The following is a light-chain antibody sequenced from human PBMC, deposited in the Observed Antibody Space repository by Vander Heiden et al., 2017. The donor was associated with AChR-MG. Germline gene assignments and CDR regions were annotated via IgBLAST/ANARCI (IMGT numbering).Light chain of an antibody. Sequence: QSVLTQPPSVSAAPGQTVAISCPGRLSNIGYSYVSWYQRLPGTAPNLLIYDNDQRPSGIPDRCSGSKSGPSATLGITGLQTGDEAEYFCGTWDDSLSAFVFGTGTKVTVL. CDR1: LSNIGYSY. CDR2: DND. CDR3: GTWDDSLSAFV. J-gene: IGLJ1*01. V-gene: IGLV1-51*01.